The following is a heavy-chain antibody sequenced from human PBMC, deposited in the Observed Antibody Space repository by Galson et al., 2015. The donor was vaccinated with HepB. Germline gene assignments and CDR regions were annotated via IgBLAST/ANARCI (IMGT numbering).Heavy chain of an antibody. CDR2: IRTKRNNYAA. J-gene: IGHJ6*03. CDR1: GSTFSDSA. V-gene: IGHV3-73*01. CDR3: IRPSSCSSATCYSGEDYYYYMDV. D-gene: IGHD2-2*01. Sequence: SLRLSCAASGSTFSDSALHWVRQAPGKGLEWVGRIRTKRNNYAAAYAASVKGRFTISRDDSKNTAYLQMNSLRPEDTAVYYCIRPSSCSSATCYSGEDYYYYMDVWGKGTTVTVSS.